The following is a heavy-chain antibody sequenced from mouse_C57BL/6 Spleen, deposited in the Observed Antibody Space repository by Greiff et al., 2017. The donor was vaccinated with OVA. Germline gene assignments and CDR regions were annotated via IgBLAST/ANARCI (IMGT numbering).Heavy chain of an antibody. CDR1: GYTFTDYY. CDR3: AREVLYGNSHAMDY. J-gene: IGHJ4*01. V-gene: IGHV1-26*01. D-gene: IGHD2-1*01. Sequence: EVQLQQSGPELVKPGASVKISCKASGYTFTDYYMNWVKQSHGKSLEWIGDINPNNGGTSYNQKFKGKATLTVDKSSSTAYMELRSLTSEDSAVYYCAREVLYGNSHAMDYWGQGTSVTVSS. CDR2: INPNNGGT.